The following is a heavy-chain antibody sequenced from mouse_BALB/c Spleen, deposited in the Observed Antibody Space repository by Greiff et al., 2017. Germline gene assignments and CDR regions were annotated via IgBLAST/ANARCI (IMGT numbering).Heavy chain of an antibody. CDR3: ARGGAEYGAWFAY. J-gene: IGHJ3*01. CDR2: IWAGGST. CDR1: GFSLTSYG. D-gene: IGHD5-1*01. Sequence: VQLVESGPGLVAPSQSLSITCTVSGFSLTSYGVHWVRQPPGKGLEWLGVIWAGGSTNYNSALMSRLSISKDNSKSQVFLKRNSLQTDDTAMYYCARGGAEYGAWFAYGGQGTLVTVAA. V-gene: IGHV2-9*02.